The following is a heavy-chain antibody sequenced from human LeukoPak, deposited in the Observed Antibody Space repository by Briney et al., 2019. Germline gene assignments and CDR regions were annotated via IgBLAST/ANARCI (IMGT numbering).Heavy chain of an antibody. CDR1: GFTVSSSY. V-gene: IGHV3-53*04. CDR2: IYSAGTT. J-gene: IGHJ4*02. D-gene: IGHD3-22*01. Sequence: GGSLRLSCAPSGFTVSSSYMSWVRQAPGKGLEWVSVIYSAGTTYYADSVKGRFTISRQNPENTLFLQMNSLRAEDTAVHYCARVLGYDSSGYYRGYFDYWGQGTLVTVSS. CDR3: ARVLGYDSSGYYRGYFDY.